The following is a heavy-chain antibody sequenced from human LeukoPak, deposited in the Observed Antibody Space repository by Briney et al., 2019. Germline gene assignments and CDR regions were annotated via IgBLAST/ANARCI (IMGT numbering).Heavy chain of an antibody. CDR3: ARDQLYYYDSSGYGVSAFDI. CDR1: GFTFSSYW. Sequence: GGSLRLSCAASGFTFSSYWMSWVRQAPGKGLEWVANIKQDGSEKYYVDSVKGRFTISRDNAKNSLYLQMNSLRAEDTAVYYCARDQLYYYDSSGYGVSAFDIWGQGTMVIVSS. J-gene: IGHJ3*02. D-gene: IGHD3-22*01. CDR2: IKQDGSEK. V-gene: IGHV3-7*01.